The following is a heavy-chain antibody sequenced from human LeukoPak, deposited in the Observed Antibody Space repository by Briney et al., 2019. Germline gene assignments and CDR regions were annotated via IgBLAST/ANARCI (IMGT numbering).Heavy chain of an antibody. J-gene: IGHJ3*01. CDR3: AKGAGWDAFDF. CDR1: GVSISSSY. V-gene: IGHV4-59*08. D-gene: IGHD6-19*01. CDR2: TYNSGST. Sequence: SETLSLTCTISGVSISSSYWSWIRQPPGKGLEWIGYTYNSGSTNYNPSLKSRVTISVDSSKNQFSLKLNSVTAADTAVYYCAKGAGWDAFDFWGQGTLVTVSS.